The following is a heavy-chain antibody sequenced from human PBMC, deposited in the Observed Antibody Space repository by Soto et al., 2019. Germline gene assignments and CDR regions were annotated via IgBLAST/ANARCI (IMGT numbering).Heavy chain of an antibody. CDR3: ARGGAGIAGTSYYYYGMDV. V-gene: IGHV1-69*13. CDR1: GGTFSSYA. D-gene: IGHD6-13*01. CDR2: IIPIFGTA. J-gene: IGHJ6*02. Sequence: GASVKVSCKASGGTFSSYAISWVRQAPGQGLEWMGGIIPIFGTADYAQKFQGRVTITADESTSTAYMELSSLRSEDTAVYYCARGGAGIAGTSYYYYGMDVWGQGTTVTVSS.